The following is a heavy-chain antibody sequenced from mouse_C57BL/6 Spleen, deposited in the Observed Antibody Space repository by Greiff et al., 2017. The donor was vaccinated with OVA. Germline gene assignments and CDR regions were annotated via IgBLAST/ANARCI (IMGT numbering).Heavy chain of an antibody. CDR1: GYTFTDYN. CDR3: ASGYDYDDGAWFAY. Sequence: VQLQQSGPELVKPGASVKIPCKASGYTFTDYNMDWVKQSHGKSLEWIGDINPNNGGTIYNQKFKGKATLTVDKSSSTAYMELRSRTSEDTAVYYCASGYDYDDGAWFAYWGQGTLVTVSA. CDR2: INPNNGGT. J-gene: IGHJ3*01. V-gene: IGHV1-18*01. D-gene: IGHD2-4*01.